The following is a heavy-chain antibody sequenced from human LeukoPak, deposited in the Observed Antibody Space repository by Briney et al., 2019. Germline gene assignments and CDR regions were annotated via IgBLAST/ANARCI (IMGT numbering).Heavy chain of an antibody. D-gene: IGHD6-19*01. Sequence: GRSLRLSCAASGFTFSSYGMHWVRQAPGKGLEWVAVISYDGSNKYYADSVKGRFTISRDNSKNTLYLQMNSLRAEDTAVYYCAKGAIAVAGSPFDYWGQGTLVTVSS. CDR3: AKGAIAVAGSPFDY. J-gene: IGHJ4*02. V-gene: IGHV3-30*18. CDR2: ISYDGSNK. CDR1: GFTFSSYG.